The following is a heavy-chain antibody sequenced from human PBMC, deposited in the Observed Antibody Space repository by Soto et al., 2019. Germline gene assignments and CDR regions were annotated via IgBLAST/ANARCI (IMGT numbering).Heavy chain of an antibody. CDR3: ARSSNNWFQTEGMDV. Sequence: PSETLSLTCTVSVDSITTYYWNWIRQPAGKGLEWIGRIDASGNTNYNPSLNSRVTLSVDTSKEQFSLKLTSVTAADTAVYYCARSSNNWFQTEGMDVWGQGTTVTVSS. D-gene: IGHD1-1*01. CDR2: IDASGNT. CDR1: VDSITTYY. J-gene: IGHJ6*02. V-gene: IGHV4-4*07.